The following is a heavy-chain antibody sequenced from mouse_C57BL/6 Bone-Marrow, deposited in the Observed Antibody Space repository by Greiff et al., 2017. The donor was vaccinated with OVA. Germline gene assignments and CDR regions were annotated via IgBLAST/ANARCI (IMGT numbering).Heavy chain of an antibody. J-gene: IGHJ3*01. V-gene: IGHV1-4*01. CDR2: INPSSGYT. Sequence: VLLVESGADLARPGASVKMSCKASGYTFTSYTMHWVKQRPGQGLEWIGYINPSSGYTKYNQKFKDKATLTADKSSSTAYMQLSSLTSEDSAVYYCAGGPWFAYWGQGTLVTVSA. CDR1: GYTFTSYT. CDR3: AGGPWFAY.